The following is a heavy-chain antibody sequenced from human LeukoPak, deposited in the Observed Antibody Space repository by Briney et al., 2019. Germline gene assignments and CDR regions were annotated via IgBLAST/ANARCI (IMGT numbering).Heavy chain of an antibody. CDR1: GFTFNNAW. CDR2: IKSKAVGGTT. CDR3: ATPSSVVTGPFDY. J-gene: IGHJ4*02. V-gene: IGHV3-15*05. Sequence: GGSLRLSCAASGFTFNNAWMNWVRQAPGKGLEWVGRIKSKAVGGTTDYAAPVKGRFTISRDDSKPTGYLQMNSLKTEDTAVYYCATPSSVVTGPFDYWGQGTLVTVSS. D-gene: IGHD4-23*01.